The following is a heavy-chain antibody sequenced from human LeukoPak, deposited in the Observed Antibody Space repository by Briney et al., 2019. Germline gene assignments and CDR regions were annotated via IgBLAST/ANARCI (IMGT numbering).Heavy chain of an antibody. D-gene: IGHD4-23*01. CDR3: ARVAAGYSVNYFDY. V-gene: IGHV3-48*02. J-gene: IGHJ4*02. CDR2: ISTGSSTT. CDR1: EFAFSTYN. Sequence: EGSLRLSCAASEFAFSTYNMNWVRQAPGKGLEWVSYISTGSSTTYYADSVKGRFTTSRDNVENSLYLQMNSLRDEDTAVYYCARVAAGYSVNYFDYWGQGTLVTVSS.